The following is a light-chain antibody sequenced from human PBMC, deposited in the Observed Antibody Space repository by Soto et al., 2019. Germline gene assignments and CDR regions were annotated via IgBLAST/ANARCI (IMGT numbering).Light chain of an antibody. Sequence: EIVMTQSPATLSVSPGEGATVSCRASQSVSSHLAWYQHKPGQAPRLLVYDASTRATGIPAGFSGSGSGTEFTLTISCLQSEDFAVYYCQHYHGWPITFGQGTRLEIK. J-gene: IGKJ5*01. V-gene: IGKV3-15*01. CDR1: QSVSSH. CDR2: DAS. CDR3: QHYHGWPIT.